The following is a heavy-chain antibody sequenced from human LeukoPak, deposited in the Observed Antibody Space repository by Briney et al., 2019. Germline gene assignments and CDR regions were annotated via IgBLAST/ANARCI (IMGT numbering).Heavy chain of an antibody. Sequence: PGGSLRLSCAASGFTFSSYSMNWVRQAPGKGLGWVSSISSSSSYICYADSVKGRFTISRDNAKNSLYLQMNSLRAEDTAVYYCATYGDYVDYWGQGTLVTVSS. CDR1: GFTFSSYS. CDR3: ATYGDYVDY. D-gene: IGHD4-17*01. CDR2: ISSSSSYI. V-gene: IGHV3-21*01. J-gene: IGHJ4*02.